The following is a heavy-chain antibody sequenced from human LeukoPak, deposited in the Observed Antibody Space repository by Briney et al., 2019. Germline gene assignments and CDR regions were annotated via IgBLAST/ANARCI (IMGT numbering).Heavy chain of an antibody. D-gene: IGHD2-2*02. V-gene: IGHV3-21*01. CDR2: ISSSSSYI. CDR3: ARRVPAAIGSYYYIDV. CDR1: GFTFSSYS. Sequence: GGSLRLSCAASGFTFSSYSMNWVRQAPGKGLEWVSSISSSSSYIYYADSVKGRFTISRDNAKNSLYLQMNSLRAEDTAVYYCARRVPAAIGSYYYIDVWGKGTTVTVSS. J-gene: IGHJ6*03.